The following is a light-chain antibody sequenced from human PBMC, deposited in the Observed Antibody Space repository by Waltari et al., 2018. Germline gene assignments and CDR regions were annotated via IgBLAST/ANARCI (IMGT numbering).Light chain of an antibody. CDR2: KAS. V-gene: IGKV1-5*03. CDR3: QQYDNYPYT. Sequence: DIQMTQSPSTLSASVRDRVTITCRASQTITNWLAWYQQQPGEAPKLLIYKASTLDMGVPSRFSGSGSGTEFTLTISSLQPDDFATYYCQQYDNYPYTFGQGTKLEIK. CDR1: QTITNW. J-gene: IGKJ2*01.